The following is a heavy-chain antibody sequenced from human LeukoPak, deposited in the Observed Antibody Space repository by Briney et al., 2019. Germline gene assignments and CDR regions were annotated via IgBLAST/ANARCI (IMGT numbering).Heavy chain of an antibody. CDR3: ARARHEFTYGYRPNELGHYFDY. D-gene: IGHD5-24*01. Sequence: SETLSLTCAVSGVSISTNTWWSWVRQTPGKGLEWIGEIFHSESVNSNPSLESRLTISLDKSKNHFSLKLSSVTAADTAVYYCARARHEFTYGYRPNELGHYFDYWGQGTLVTVSS. CDR2: IFHSESV. V-gene: IGHV4-4*02. CDR1: GVSISTNTW. J-gene: IGHJ4*02.